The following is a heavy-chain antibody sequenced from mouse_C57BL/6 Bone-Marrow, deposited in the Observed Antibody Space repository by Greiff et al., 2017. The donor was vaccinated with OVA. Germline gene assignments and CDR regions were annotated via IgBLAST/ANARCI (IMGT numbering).Heavy chain of an antibody. CDR3: ARDGRQTFDY. J-gene: IGHJ2*01. Sequence: QVQLQQSGPELVKPGASVKISCKASGYAFSSSWMNWVKQRPGKGLEWIGRIYPGDGDTNYNGKFKGKATLTADKSSSTAYMQISSLTSEDSAVCFCARDGRQTFDYWGQGTTLTVSS. D-gene: IGHD1-1*01. CDR2: IYPGDGDT. CDR1: GYAFSSSW. V-gene: IGHV1-82*01.